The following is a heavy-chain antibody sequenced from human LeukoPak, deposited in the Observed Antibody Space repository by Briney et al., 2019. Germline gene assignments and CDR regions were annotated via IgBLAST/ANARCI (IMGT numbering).Heavy chain of an antibody. D-gene: IGHD4/OR15-4a*01. CDR1: GFIFNRHA. CDR2: LSGSGSST. CDR3: AKERDYGPADY. V-gene: IGHV3-23*01. J-gene: IGHJ4*02. Sequence: GGSLRLSCVASGFIFNRHAMSWVRQAPGKGLEWVSGLSGSGSSTDYADSVKGRFTVSRDNSKNTLFLQMNSLRAEDTAIYYCAKERDYGPADYWGQGTLVTVSS.